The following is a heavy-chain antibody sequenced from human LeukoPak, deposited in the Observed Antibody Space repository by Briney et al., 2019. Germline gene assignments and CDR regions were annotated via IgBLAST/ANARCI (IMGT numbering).Heavy chain of an antibody. CDR1: GGSFSSYY. CDR3: ARAGRRNFYLIPDYYYYGMDV. D-gene: IGHD1-26*01. V-gene: IGHV4-34*01. Sequence: SETLSLTCAVYGGSFSSYYWSWIRQPPGKGLEWIGEINHSGSTNYNPSLKSRVTISVDTSKNQFSLKLSSVTAADTAVYYCARAGRRNFYLIPDYYYYGMDVWGQGTTVTVSS. J-gene: IGHJ6*02. CDR2: INHSGST.